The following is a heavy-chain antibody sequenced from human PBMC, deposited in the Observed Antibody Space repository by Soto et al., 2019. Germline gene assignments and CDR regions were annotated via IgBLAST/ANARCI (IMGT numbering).Heavy chain of an antibody. CDR2: ISGTGSRT. J-gene: IGHJ6*02. CDR3: ARGGRYTYGYGDYSYGMDV. CDR1: GFSFGDYA. Sequence: EVQVLESGGGLVQPGGSLRLSCAASGFSFGDYAMSWVRQAPGKGLEWVSGISGTGSRTSYADSVRGRFTISRDNVNNMLSLQMDSLRAEDTAVYYCARGGRYTYGYGDYSYGMDVWGQGTTVTVSS. V-gene: IGHV3-23*01. D-gene: IGHD5-18*01.